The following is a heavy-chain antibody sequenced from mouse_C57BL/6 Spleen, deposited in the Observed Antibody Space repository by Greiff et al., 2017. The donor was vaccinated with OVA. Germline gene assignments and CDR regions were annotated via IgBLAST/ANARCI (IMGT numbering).Heavy chain of an antibody. CDR3: AMGGYYLWFAY. CDR1: GFTFSDYG. J-gene: IGHJ3*01. D-gene: IGHD2-3*01. CDR2: ISSGSNPI. Sequence: EVMLVESGGGLVKPGGSLKLSCAASGFTFSDYGMHWVRQAPEKGLEWVAYISSGSNPIYYADTVKGRFTISRDNAKNTLFLQMTSLRSEDTAMYYCAMGGYYLWFAYWGQGTLVTVSA. V-gene: IGHV5-17*01.